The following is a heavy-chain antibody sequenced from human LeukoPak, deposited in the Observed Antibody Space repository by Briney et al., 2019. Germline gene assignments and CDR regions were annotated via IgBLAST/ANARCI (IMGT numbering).Heavy chain of an antibody. CDR3: ARGYSYGYARLFDY. V-gene: IGHV1-3*01. Sequence: ASVKVSCKASGYTFTSYAMHWVRQAPGQRLEWMGWINAGNGNTKYSQKFQSRVTITRDTSASTAYMELSSLRSEDTAVYYCARGYSYGYARLFDYWGQGTLVTVSS. J-gene: IGHJ4*02. CDR2: INAGNGNT. CDR1: GYTFTSYA. D-gene: IGHD5-18*01.